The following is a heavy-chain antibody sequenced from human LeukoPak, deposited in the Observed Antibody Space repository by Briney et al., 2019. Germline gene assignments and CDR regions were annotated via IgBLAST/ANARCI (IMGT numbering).Heavy chain of an antibody. CDR2: ISHDGSQE. J-gene: IGHJ4*02. Sequence: PGTSLSLSCTASGFTFNKYDMHWVRQAPGKGLEWVAFISHDGSQEHYADSVKGRFTISRDNSKQTVYLQMNSLKGEDTALYYCARKYSTSYYSVDYWGQGSLVTVSS. V-gene: IGHV3-30*03. D-gene: IGHD2-2*01. CDR3: ARKYSTSYYSVDY. CDR1: GFTFNKYD.